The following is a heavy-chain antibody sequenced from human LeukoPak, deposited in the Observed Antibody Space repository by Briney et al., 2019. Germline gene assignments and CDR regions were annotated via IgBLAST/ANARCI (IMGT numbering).Heavy chain of an antibody. D-gene: IGHD3-22*01. Sequence: SQTLSLTCAISGDSVSSNSAAWNWIRQSPLRGLEWLGRTYYRSKWYNDYAGSVKSRITINPDTSKNQLSLQLNSVTPEDTAVYYCARDRHDDSAYGFDYWGQGTLVTVSS. CDR3: ARDRHDDSAYGFDY. V-gene: IGHV6-1*01. CDR2: TYYRSKWYN. CDR1: GDSVSSNSAA. J-gene: IGHJ4*02.